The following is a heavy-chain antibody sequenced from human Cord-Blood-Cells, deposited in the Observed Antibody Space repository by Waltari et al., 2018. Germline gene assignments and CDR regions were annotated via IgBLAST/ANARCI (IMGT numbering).Heavy chain of an antibody. D-gene: IGHD2-2*01. Sequence: QVQLVQSGAEVKKPGSSVKVSCKASGGTFSSYAISWVRQAPGQGIEWMGRMIPIFGTANYAQKFQGRVTMTADESTSTAYMELSSLRSEDTAVYYCARVLYRTSCYDYWGQGTLVTVSS. CDR3: ARVLYRTSCYDY. CDR2: MIPIFGTA. CDR1: GGTFSSYA. V-gene: IGHV1-69*18. J-gene: IGHJ4*02.